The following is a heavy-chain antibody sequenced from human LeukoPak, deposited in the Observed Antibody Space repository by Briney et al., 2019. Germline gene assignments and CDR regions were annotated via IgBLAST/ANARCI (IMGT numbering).Heavy chain of an antibody. D-gene: IGHD3-9*01. CDR1: CGSISSYY. V-gene: IGHV4-59*08. CDR2: IYYSVST. J-gene: IGHJ6*02. Sequence: SETLSLTCTVSCGSISSYYWSWIRHPPRKGLEWIGYIYYSVSTNYNPSLKSRVTISVDTSKNQFSLKLSSVTAADTAVYYCAGQFDRFYYGMDAWGQGTTVTVSS. CDR3: AGQFDRFYYGMDA.